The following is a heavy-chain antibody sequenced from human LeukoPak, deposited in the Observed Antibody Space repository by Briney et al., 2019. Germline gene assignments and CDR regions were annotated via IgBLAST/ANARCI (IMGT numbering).Heavy chain of an antibody. CDR3: ARVPFGGTGYYYYYMDV. CDR1: GYTFTSYG. D-gene: IGHD3-16*01. CDR2: ISANNGNT. J-gene: IGHJ6*03. V-gene: IGHV1-18*01. Sequence: ASVKVSCKASGYTFTSYGISWVRQAPGQGLEWMGWISANNGNTNYAQKLQGRVTMTTDTSTSTAYMELRSLRSDDTAVYYCARVPFGGTGYYYYYMDVWGKGTTVTISS.